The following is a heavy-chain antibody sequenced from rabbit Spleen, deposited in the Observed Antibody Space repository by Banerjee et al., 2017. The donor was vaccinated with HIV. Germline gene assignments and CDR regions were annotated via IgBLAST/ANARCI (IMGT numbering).Heavy chain of an antibody. D-gene: IGHD1-1*01. J-gene: IGHJ4*01. Sequence: EQLEESGGGLVKPEGSLTLTCKASGGSFSAKDVMCWVRQAPGKGLEWIACINIFTGKSVYASWAKGRFFMSRTSSTTVTLQMTSLTAADTATYFCARDLVAVIGWNFNLWGQGTLVTVS. CDR2: INIFTGKS. CDR1: GGSFSAKDV. CDR3: ARDLVAVIGWNFNL. V-gene: IGHV1S45*01.